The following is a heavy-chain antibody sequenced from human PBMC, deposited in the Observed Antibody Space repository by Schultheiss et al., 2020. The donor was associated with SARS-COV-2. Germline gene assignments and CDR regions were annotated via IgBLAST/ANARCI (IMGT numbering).Heavy chain of an antibody. V-gene: IGHV1-69*13. CDR1: GGTFSSYA. D-gene: IGHD2-2*01. CDR3: ARDSIVVVPAANKGAWSYYYGMDV. J-gene: IGHJ6*02. Sequence: SVKVSCKASGGTFSSYAISWVRQAPGQGLEWMGGIIPIFGTANYAQKFQGRVTITADESTSTAYMELSSLRSEDTAVYYCARDSIVVVPAANKGAWSYYYGMDVWGQGTTVTVSS. CDR2: IIPIFGTA.